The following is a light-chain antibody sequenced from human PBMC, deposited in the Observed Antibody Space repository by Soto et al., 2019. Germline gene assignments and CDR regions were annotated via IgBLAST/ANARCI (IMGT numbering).Light chain of an antibody. CDR3: CAFAGTPYV. CDR2: EGS. CDR1: SSDVGSYNL. V-gene: IGLV2-23*01. J-gene: IGLJ1*01. Sequence: QSALTQPASVSGSPGQSITISCTGTSSDVGSYNLVSWYQQHPGKAPKLMIYEGSKRPSGVSNRFSGYKSCNTASLTIFGLQSADEADYSCCAFAGTPYVFGPGTKVSVL.